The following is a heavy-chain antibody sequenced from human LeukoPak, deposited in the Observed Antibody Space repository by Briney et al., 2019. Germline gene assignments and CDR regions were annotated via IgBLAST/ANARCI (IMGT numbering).Heavy chain of an antibody. CDR1: GFTFSSYA. CDR2: ISGSGSST. Sequence: GGSLRLSCAASGFTFSSYAMSWVRQAPGKGLEWASAISGSGSSTYYADSVKGRFTISRDNSKNTLYLQMNSLRAEDTAVYYCAKSTGLVVVAAIDSWGQGTLVTVSS. CDR3: AKSTGLVVVAAIDS. V-gene: IGHV3-23*01. J-gene: IGHJ4*02. D-gene: IGHD2-15*01.